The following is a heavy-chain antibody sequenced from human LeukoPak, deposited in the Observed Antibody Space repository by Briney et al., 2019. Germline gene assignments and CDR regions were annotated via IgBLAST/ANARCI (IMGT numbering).Heavy chain of an antibody. D-gene: IGHD6-19*01. CDR1: GGSISSWY. CDR3: ARETSLAGFASGLGFNY. J-gene: IGHJ4*02. CDR2: IYGSGNT. V-gene: IGHV4-59*01. Sequence: SETLSLTCTVSGGSISSWYWSWIRQPPGKGLEWIGYIYGSGNTNYNPSLRSRVTMSIDTSKNQFSLKLTSVTAADTATYYCARETSLAGFASGLGFNYWGQGILVTVSS.